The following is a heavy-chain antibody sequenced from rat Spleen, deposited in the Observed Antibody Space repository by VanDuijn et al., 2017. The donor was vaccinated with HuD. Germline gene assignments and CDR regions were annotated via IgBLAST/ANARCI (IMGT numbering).Heavy chain of an antibody. CDR2: IWTGGST. V-gene: IGHV2-30*01. Sequence: QVQLKESGPGLVQPSQTLSLTCTVSGFSLTSYNVHWVRQPTGKGLEWMGVIWTGGSTDSNSVFKSRLTFSRDTSKSQVVLKMNSLQIEDTATYYCARDGGAGDFDFWGQGVMVTVSS. CDR3: ARDGGAGDFDF. D-gene: IGHD5-1*01. J-gene: IGHJ2*01. CDR1: GFSLTSYN.